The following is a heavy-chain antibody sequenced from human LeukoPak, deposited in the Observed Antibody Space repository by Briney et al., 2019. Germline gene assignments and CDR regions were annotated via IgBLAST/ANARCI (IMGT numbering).Heavy chain of an antibody. CDR2: ISSISSII. D-gene: IGHD6-13*01. CDR3: ARSRPGTEAGQPNFDY. J-gene: IGHJ4*02. V-gene: IGHV3-48*01. CDR1: GFTFSTYS. Sequence: GGSLRPSCAASGFTFSTYSMSWVRQAPGKGLEWVSYISSISSIIYYADSVKGRFTISRDNAKSSLYLQMNSLRAEDTAVYYCARSRPGTEAGQPNFDYWGQGTLVTVSS.